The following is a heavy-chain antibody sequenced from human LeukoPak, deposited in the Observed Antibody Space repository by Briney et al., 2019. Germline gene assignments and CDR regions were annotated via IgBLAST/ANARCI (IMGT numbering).Heavy chain of an antibody. V-gene: IGHV3-21*04. CDR1: GFTFSSYS. D-gene: IGHD3-10*01. CDR3: AKITHPLRGDFDY. CDR2: ISSSSSYI. Sequence: PGGSLRLSCAASGFTFSSYSMNWVRQAPGKGLEWVSSISSSSSYIYYADSVKGRFTISRDNSKNTLYLQMNSLRAEDTAVYYCAKITHPLRGDFDYWGQGTLVTVSS. J-gene: IGHJ4*02.